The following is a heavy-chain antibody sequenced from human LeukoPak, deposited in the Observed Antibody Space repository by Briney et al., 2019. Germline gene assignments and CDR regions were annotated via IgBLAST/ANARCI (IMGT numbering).Heavy chain of an antibody. CDR2: IRYDGSNK. D-gene: IGHD6-19*01. V-gene: IGHV3-30*02. J-gene: IGHJ4*02. CDR1: GFTFSSYG. CDR3: AKDRYSSGWYGPADY. Sequence: PGGSLRLSCAASGFTFSSYGMHWVRQAPGKGLEWVAFIRYDGSNKYYADSVKGRFTISRDNSKSTLYLQMNSLRAEDTAVYYCAKDRYSSGWYGPADYWGQGTLVTVSS.